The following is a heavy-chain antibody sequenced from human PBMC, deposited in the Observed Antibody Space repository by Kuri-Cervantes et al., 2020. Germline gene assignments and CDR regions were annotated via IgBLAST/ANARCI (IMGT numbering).Heavy chain of an antibody. CDR2: IKSKTDGGTT. J-gene: IGHJ3*02. CDR3: TTKKYYCSSTSCYGGAFDI. D-gene: IGHD2-2*01. CDR1: GFTFSSYG. V-gene: IGHV3-15*01. Sequence: SCAASGFTFSSYGMHWVRQAPGKGLEWVGRIKSKTDGGTTDYAAPVKGRFTISRDDSKNTLYLQMNSLKTEDTAVYYCTTKKYYCSSTSCYGGAFDIWGQGTMVTVSS.